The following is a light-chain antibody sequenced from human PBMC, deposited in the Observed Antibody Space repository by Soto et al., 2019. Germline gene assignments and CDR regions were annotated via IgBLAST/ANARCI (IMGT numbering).Light chain of an antibody. J-gene: IGKJ4*01. CDR1: QSIGYY. CDR2: GSS. Sequence: IQLTQSPSSLSASVGDTVTVTCRASQSIGYYLSWFQQKPGKIPKLLIYGSSILQSGVPSRFSGSASGTDFTLTISSLQPEDVATYYCQKYNRAPLTFGGGTKVDIK. CDR3: QKYNRAPLT. V-gene: IGKV1-27*01.